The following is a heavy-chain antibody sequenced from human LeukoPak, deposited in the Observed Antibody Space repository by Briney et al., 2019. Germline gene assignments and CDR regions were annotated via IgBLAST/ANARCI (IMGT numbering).Heavy chain of an antibody. CDR1: GYTFTSYG. CDR3: ARGITIFGVVIPSYYYYGMDV. V-gene: IGHV1-18*01. D-gene: IGHD3-3*01. J-gene: IGHJ6*02. Sequence: ASVTVSCTASGYTFTSYGISWVRQAPGQGLEWMGWISAYNGNTNYAQKLQGRVTMTTDTSTSTAYMELRSLRSDDTAVYYCARGITIFGVVIPSYYYYGMDVWGQGTTVTVSS. CDR2: ISAYNGNT.